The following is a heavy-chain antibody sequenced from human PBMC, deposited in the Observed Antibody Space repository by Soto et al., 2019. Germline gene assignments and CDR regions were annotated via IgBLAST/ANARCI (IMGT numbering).Heavy chain of an antibody. V-gene: IGHV3-21*01. CDR1: GFTFSSYS. D-gene: IGHD6-13*01. CDR2: ISSSSSYI. CDR3: ARDVGSSWYRGYYYGMDV. J-gene: IGHJ6*02. Sequence: GGSLRLSCAASGFTFSSYSMNWVRQAPGKGLEWVSSISSSSSYIYYADSVKGRFTISRDNAKNSLYLQMNSLRAEDTAVYYCARDVGSSWYRGYYYGMDVWGQGTTVTVSS.